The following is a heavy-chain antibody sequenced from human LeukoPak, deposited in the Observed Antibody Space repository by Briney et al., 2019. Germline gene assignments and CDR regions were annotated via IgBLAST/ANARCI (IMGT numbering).Heavy chain of an antibody. D-gene: IGHD3-16*01. Sequence: SETLSLTCTASGGSISSYYWSWIRQPPGKGLEWIGYIYYSGSTNYNPSLKSRVTISVDTSKNQFSLKLSSVTAADTAVYYCARGYEPEAVDAFDIWGQGTMVTVSS. V-gene: IGHV4-59*01. CDR2: IYYSGST. CDR3: ARGYEPEAVDAFDI. CDR1: GGSISSYY. J-gene: IGHJ3*02.